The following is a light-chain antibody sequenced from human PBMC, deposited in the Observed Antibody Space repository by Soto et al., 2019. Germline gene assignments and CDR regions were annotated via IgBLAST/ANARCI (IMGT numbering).Light chain of an antibody. CDR3: AAWDASLNGYV. V-gene: IGLV1-44*01. CDR1: RSNLGSEA. J-gene: IGLJ1*01. CDR2: GSY. Sequence: QSVLTQPPSASGTPGQRVTISCSGSRSNLGSEAVNWFQQLPGTTPKVLIYGSYQRPSGVPDRFSGSKSGTSASLAISGLQSEDEADYYCAAWDASLNGYVFGTGTKVTVL.